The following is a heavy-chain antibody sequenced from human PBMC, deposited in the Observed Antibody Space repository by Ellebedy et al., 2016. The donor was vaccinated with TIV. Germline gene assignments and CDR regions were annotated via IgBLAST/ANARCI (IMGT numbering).Heavy chain of an antibody. V-gene: IGHV3-23*01. J-gene: IGHJ3*02. CDR3: ARHSGVAAAGMAFDI. D-gene: IGHD6-13*01. CDR2: IGAGGSST. CDR1: GFTFSNFW. Sequence: GESLKISCAASGFTFSNFWMNWVRQAPGKGLEWVSAIGAGGSSTYYADSVKGRFTISRDNSKNTLYLQMNSLRAEDTAVYYCARHSGVAAAGMAFDIWGQGTMVTVSS.